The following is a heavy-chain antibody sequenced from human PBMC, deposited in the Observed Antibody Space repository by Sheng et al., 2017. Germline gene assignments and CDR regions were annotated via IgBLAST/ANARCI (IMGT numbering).Heavy chain of an antibody. V-gene: IGHV3-53*04. CDR1: GFTVSSNY. Sequence: VQLVESGGGLVQPGGSLRLSCAASGFTVSSNYMSWVRQAPGKGLEWVSVIYSGGSTYYADSVKGRFTISRHNSKNTLYLQMNSLRAEDTAVYYCALGGEGSDGYKDYYYYMDVWGKGTTVTVSS. D-gene: IGHD2-21*01. CDR3: ALGGEGSDGYKDYYYYMDV. CDR2: IYSGGST. J-gene: IGHJ6*03.